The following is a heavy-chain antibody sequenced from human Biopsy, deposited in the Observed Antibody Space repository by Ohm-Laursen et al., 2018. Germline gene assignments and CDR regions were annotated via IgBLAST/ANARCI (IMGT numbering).Heavy chain of an antibody. J-gene: IGHJ4*02. V-gene: IGHV4-34*08. Sequence: SDTLSLTCAVFGKTFSDYQWSWIRQPPGKGLEWIGQINQAGTTNYNPSLKSRVSISADASEYEFSLRLTSATAADTAVYLCGNEVHGRDYWGLGAQVTVSS. D-gene: IGHD2-15*01. CDR1: GKTFSDYQ. CDR2: INQAGTT. CDR3: GNEVHGRDY.